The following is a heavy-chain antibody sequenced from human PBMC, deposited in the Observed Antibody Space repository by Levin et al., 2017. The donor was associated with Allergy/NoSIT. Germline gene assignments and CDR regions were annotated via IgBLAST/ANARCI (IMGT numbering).Heavy chain of an antibody. D-gene: IGHD3-10*01. CDR3: ARDYYGSWYYGMDV. V-gene: IGHV3-33*01. CDR1: GFTFSSYG. CDR2: IWYDGSNK. J-gene: IGHJ6*02. Sequence: LSLTCAASGFTFSSYGMHWVRQAPGKGLEWVAVIWYDGSNKYYADSVKGRFTISRDNSKNTLYLQMNSLRAEDTAVYYCARDYYGSWYYGMDVWGQGTTVTVSS.